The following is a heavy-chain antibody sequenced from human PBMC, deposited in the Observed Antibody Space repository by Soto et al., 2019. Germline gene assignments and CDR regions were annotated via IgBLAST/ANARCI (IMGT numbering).Heavy chain of an antibody. Sequence: EVQLLDSGGGLVQPGGSMTLSCAASGFSFRAYTMSWVRQAPGKVLDCISVILSNFNTYYTDSVRGRFTISRETSKNTLYLEMNSLRAEDTAIYYCARRVNGDFDYWGQGALVTVSS. D-gene: IGHD2-8*01. CDR2: ILSNFNT. V-gene: IGHV3-23*03. CDR3: ARRVNGDFDY. CDR1: GFSFRAYT. J-gene: IGHJ4*02.